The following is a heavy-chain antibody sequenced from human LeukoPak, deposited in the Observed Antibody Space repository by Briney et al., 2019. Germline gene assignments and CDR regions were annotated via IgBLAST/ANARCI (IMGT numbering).Heavy chain of an antibody. CDR1: GFTFSSFA. V-gene: IGHV3-23*01. CDR3: AKVYGSAPPGAFDI. Sequence: GGSLRLSCAASGFTFSSFAMSWVRQAPAKGLAWVSSIGESGTSIYYAYCVKCRFTISRDNSRNTLYLQMNSLRAEDTAVYYCAKVYGSAPPGAFDIWGQGTMVTVSS. CDR2: IGESGTSI. J-gene: IGHJ3*02. D-gene: IGHD3-10*01.